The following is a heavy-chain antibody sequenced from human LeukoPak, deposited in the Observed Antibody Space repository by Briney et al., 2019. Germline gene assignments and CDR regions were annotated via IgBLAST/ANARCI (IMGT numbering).Heavy chain of an antibody. CDR3: ARHDSFIPF. J-gene: IGHJ4*02. D-gene: IGHD3-16*02. V-gene: IGHV3-23*01. CDR2: ISDNEGTT. Sequence: GGSLRLSCAASGFNFNYYAMSWVRQAPGKGLEWVSGISDNEGTTYYTDSVKGRFTIFRHNTKNTVYLQMNNLRADDTAVYFCARHDSFIPFWGQGTLVTVSS. CDR1: GFNFNYYA.